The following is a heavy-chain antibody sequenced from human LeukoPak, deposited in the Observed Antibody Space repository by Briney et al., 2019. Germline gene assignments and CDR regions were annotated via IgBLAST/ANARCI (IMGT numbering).Heavy chain of an antibody. J-gene: IGHJ5*02. V-gene: IGHV1-69*13. Sequence: ASVKVSCKASGGTFSSYAISWVRQAPGQGLEWMGGTIPIFGTANYAQKFQGRVTITADESTSTAYMELSSLRSEDTAVYYCARVGGVVGADDSWGQGTLVTVSS. CDR1: GGTFSSYA. CDR3: ARVGGVVGADDS. CDR2: TIPIFGTA. D-gene: IGHD1-26*01.